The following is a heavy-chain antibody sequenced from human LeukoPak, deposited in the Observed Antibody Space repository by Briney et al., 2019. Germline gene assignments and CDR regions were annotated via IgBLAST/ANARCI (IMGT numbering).Heavy chain of an antibody. J-gene: IGHJ4*02. CDR2: IQQNGIEK. CDR1: GFTFRDFW. D-gene: IGHD2-15*01. Sequence: GGSLRLSCAASGFTFRDFWMSWVRQAPGKGLEWVANIQQNGIEKYSVEGRFTISRDNAKNSLYLQMNSLRAEDTAVYYCAKGGVVGTRYYFDSWGQGTLVTVSS. V-gene: IGHV3-7*01. CDR3: AKGGVVGTRYYFDS.